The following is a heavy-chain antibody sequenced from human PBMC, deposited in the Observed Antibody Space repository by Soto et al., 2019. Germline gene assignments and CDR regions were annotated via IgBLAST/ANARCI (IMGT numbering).Heavy chain of an antibody. D-gene: IGHD2-15*01. CDR2: IQSGGTT. Sequence: EVQLVESGGGLVQPGGSLRLSCAASGFTISSKYMTWVRQAPGKGLEWVSLIQSGGTTYYADSVKGRFTISRDTSENTLPLQMDSLRVEDTAVYYCARDDVLCDGGRCYGISLDVWGTGTTVTVSS. V-gene: IGHV3-66*01. J-gene: IGHJ6*03. CDR3: ARDDVLCDGGRCYGISLDV. CDR1: GFTISSKY.